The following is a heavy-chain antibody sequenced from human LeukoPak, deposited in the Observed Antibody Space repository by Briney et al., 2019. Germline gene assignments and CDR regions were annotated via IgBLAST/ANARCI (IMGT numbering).Heavy chain of an antibody. D-gene: IGHD3-22*01. J-gene: IGHJ4*02. Sequence: PSETLSLTCTVSGASISSGDHYWSWVRQPPGKGLEWIGHIYDSGGAYYNPSLRSRVAMSVDTSKNQFSLEMSSVTAADTAVYYCASKYYYDTRRDYWGQGTLVTVSS. CDR2: IYDSGGA. CDR3: ASKYYYDTRRDY. CDR1: GASISSGDHY. V-gene: IGHV4-30-4*01.